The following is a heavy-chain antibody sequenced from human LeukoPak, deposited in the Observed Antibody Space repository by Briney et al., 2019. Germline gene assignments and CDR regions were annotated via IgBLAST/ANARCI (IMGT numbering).Heavy chain of an antibody. CDR3: ARDRYYYDSSGLLYFDY. D-gene: IGHD3-22*01. J-gene: IGHJ4*02. Sequence: ASVKVSCKASGYTFTGYYMHWVRQAPGQGLEWMGWINPNSGGTNYAQEFQGRVTMTRDTSISTAYMELSRLRSDDTAVYYCARDRYYYDSSGLLYFDYWGQGTLVTVSS. CDR2: INPNSGGT. V-gene: IGHV1-2*02. CDR1: GYTFTGYY.